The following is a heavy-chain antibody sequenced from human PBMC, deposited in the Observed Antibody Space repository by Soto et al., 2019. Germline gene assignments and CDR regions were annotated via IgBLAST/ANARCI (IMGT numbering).Heavy chain of an antibody. CDR2: ISGSGGST. CDR1: GFTFSSYA. CDR3: AKGILWSYKDRNNNYFDY. J-gene: IGHJ4*02. V-gene: IGHV3-23*01. Sequence: GGSLRLSCAASGFTFSSYAMSWVRQAPGKGLEWVSAISGSGGSTYYADSVKGRFTISRENSKNTLYRQMNSLRAEDTAVYYCAKGILWSYKDRNNNYFDYWGQGTLVTVSS. D-gene: IGHD5-18*01.